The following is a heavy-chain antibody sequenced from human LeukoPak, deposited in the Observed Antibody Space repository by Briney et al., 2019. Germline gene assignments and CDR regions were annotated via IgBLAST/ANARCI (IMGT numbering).Heavy chain of an antibody. CDR2: IRYHGSDK. CDR1: GFTFSSYG. D-gene: IGHD2-2*01. V-gene: IGHV3-30*02. Sequence: GGSLRPSCAASGFTFSSYGMHWVRQAPGKGLEWVAFIRYHGSDKYYADSVKGRFTISRDNSKNTLYLQMNSLRAEDTAVYYCARSPTSWYFDYWGQGTLVTVSS. CDR3: ARSPTSWYFDY. J-gene: IGHJ4*02.